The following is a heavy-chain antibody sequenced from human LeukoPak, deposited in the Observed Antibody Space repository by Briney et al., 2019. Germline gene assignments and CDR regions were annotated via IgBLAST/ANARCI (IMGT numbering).Heavy chain of an antibody. V-gene: IGHV1-69*05. CDR1: GGTFSSYA. Sequence: SVKVSCKASGGTFSSYAISWVRQAPGQGLEWMGGIIPIFGTANYAQKFQGRVTITTDESTSTAYMELSSLRSEDTAVYYCARDQGYSYGQGASDWFDPWGQGTLVIVSS. J-gene: IGHJ5*02. D-gene: IGHD5-18*01. CDR2: IIPIFGTA. CDR3: ARDQGYSYGQGASDWFDP.